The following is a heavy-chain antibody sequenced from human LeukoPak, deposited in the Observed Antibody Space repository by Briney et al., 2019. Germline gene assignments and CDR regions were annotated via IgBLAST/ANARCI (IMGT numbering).Heavy chain of an antibody. J-gene: IGHJ3*02. CDR1: GYTFTSYG. V-gene: IGHV1-18*01. CDR3: ARAPQDGYCSSTSCVQRAFDI. D-gene: IGHD2-2*03. CDR2: ISAYNGNT. Sequence: ASVTVSFKASGYTFTSYGISWVRQAPGQGLEWVGWISAYNGNTNNAQKLQGRVTITRDTSASTAYMELSSLRSEDTAVYYCARAPQDGYCSSTSCVQRAFDIWGQGTMVTVSS.